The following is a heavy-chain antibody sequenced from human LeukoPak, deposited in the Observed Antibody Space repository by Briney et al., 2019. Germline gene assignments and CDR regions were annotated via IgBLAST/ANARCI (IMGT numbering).Heavy chain of an antibody. D-gene: IGHD6-19*01. CDR3: AKDRGWSLDY. J-gene: IGHJ4*02. V-gene: IGHV3-30-3*01. CDR1: EFTFSSYA. CDR2: ISSDGNNK. Sequence: GGSLRLPCAASEFTFSSYAMHWVRQAPGKGLDWVAVISSDGNNKYYADSVKGRFTISRDNSKNTLYLQMNSLRAEDTAVYYCAKDRGWSLDYWGQGTLVTVSS.